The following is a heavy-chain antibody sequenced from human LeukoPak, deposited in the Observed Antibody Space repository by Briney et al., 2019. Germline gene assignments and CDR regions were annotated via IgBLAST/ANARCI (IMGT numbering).Heavy chain of an antibody. Sequence: GGSLRLSCAASGFTFSDYYMSWIRQAPGRGLEWISYISGRGSTIYYADSVRGRFTVSRDSAKNSLYLQMTSLRAEDTAVYYCARDPLAAAGADYWGQGTLVTVS. V-gene: IGHV3-11*01. CDR3: ARDPLAAAGADY. CDR2: ISGRGSTI. J-gene: IGHJ4*02. D-gene: IGHD6-13*01. CDR1: GFTFSDYY.